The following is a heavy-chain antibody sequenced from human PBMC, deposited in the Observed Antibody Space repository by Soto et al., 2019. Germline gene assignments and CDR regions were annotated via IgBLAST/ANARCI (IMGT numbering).Heavy chain of an antibody. V-gene: IGHV1-46*01. CDR2: VNPSGGHT. CDR3: ARGGHVVVVTAALDY. D-gene: IGHD2-21*02. CDR1: GDTFTDYY. J-gene: IGHJ4*02. Sequence: QVQLMQSRPEVNKPGASVKVSCKASGDTFTDYYIHWVRQAPGQGLEWMGTVNPSGGHTTYAQHFLGRVTMTRDTSTSTLYMELTSLTSDDTAIYYCARGGHVVVVTAALDYWGQGTLVTVSS.